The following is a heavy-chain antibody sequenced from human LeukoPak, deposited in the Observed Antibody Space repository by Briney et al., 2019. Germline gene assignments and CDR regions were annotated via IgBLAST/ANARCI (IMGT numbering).Heavy chain of an antibody. CDR2: IYTSGST. CDR3: ARAYYDYVWGSYRNNGYWYFDL. D-gene: IGHD3-16*02. Sequence: PSETLSLTCTVSGGSISSGSYYWSWIRQPAGKGLEWIGRIYTSGSTNYNPSLKSRVTISVDTSKNQFSLKLSSVTAADTAVYYCARAYYDYVWGSYRNNGYWYFDLWGRGTLVTVSS. J-gene: IGHJ2*01. CDR1: GGSISSGSYY. V-gene: IGHV4-61*02.